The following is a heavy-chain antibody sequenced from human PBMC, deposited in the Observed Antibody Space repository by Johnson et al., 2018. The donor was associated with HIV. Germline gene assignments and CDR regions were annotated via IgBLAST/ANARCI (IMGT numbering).Heavy chain of an antibody. CDR1: GFTFNDHG. Sequence: VQLVESGGGVVRPGGSLRLSCAASGFTFNDHGMSWVRQAPGKGLEWVSGINWNGGRTGYAASVKGRFTSPRDNAKKSLYLQMNSLRAEDTALYYCAREPIVGITFFDIWGQGTMVTVSS. CDR2: INWNGGRT. V-gene: IGHV3-20*04. J-gene: IGHJ3*02. CDR3: AREPIVGITFFDI. D-gene: IGHD3-22*01.